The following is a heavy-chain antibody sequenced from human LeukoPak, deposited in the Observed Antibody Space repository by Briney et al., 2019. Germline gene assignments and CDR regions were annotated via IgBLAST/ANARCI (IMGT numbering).Heavy chain of an antibody. CDR2: IYYSGST. V-gene: IGHV4-61*08. CDR1: GASMSSGGYY. Sequence: SETLSLTCTVSGASMSSGGYYWNWIRQPPGKGLEWIGYIYYSGSTNYNPSLKSRVTISVDTSKNQFSLKLSSVTAADTAVYYCARAYCINGVCYQDAFDIGGQGTTVTVSS. J-gene: IGHJ3*02. D-gene: IGHD2-8*01. CDR3: ARAYCINGVCYQDAFDI.